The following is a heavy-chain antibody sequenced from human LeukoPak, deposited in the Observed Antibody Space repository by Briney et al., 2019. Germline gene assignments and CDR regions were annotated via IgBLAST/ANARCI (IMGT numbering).Heavy chain of an antibody. CDR3: ARVKTAGPWGYYYYGMDV. Sequence: PSETLSLTCTVSGGSISSYYWSWIRQPPGKGLEWIGYIYYSRSTNYNPSLKSRVTISVDTSKNQFSLKLSSVTAADTAVYYCARVKTAGPWGYYYYGMDVWGQGTTVTVSS. V-gene: IGHV4-59*01. CDR1: GGSISSYY. D-gene: IGHD6-13*01. CDR2: IYYSRST. J-gene: IGHJ6*02.